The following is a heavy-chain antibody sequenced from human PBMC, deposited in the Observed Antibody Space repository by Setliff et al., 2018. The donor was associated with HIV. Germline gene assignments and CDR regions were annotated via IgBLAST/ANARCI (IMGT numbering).Heavy chain of an antibody. Sequence: GGSLRLSCAASGFPFTSFSINWVRQAPGKGLEWVAFIQYDGKRIYYGESVNGRFTISRDNPKNTLYLQMNSLRPEDTAVYYCAKDRSVRDYNYHYLDVWGKGTTVTVSS. CDR2: IQYDGKRI. V-gene: IGHV3-30*02. D-gene: IGHD2-15*01. CDR3: AKDRSVRDYNYHYLDV. CDR1: GFPFTSFS. J-gene: IGHJ6*03.